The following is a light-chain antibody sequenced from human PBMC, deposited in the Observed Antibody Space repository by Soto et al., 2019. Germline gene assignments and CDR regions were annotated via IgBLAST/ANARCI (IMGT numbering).Light chain of an antibody. CDR1: SSDVGGYNY. Sequence: SVLPQPASVSGAPGQAITISCPGTSSDVGGYNYVSWYQHHPGKAPKLMIFDVSNRPSGVSNRFSGSKSGNTASLTISGLQPEEEADYYCSSYTTSNTRQIVFGTGTKVTVL. CDR3: SSYTTSNTRQIV. J-gene: IGLJ1*01. V-gene: IGLV2-14*03. CDR2: DVS.